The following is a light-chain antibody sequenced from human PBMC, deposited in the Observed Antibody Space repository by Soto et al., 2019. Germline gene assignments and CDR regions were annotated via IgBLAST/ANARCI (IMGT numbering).Light chain of an antibody. V-gene: IGKV3D-20*02. J-gene: IGKJ5*01. CDR2: GAS. Sequence: DIVLTQSPGPLSLSPGERAALSGRASQSVTNNYLAWYQQKPGQAPRLLIDGASSRATGVPDRFSGTGSGTDFTLTISRLEPEDFAVFYCQQRSNWPPTFGQGTRLEI. CDR3: QQRSNWPPT. CDR1: QSVTNNY.